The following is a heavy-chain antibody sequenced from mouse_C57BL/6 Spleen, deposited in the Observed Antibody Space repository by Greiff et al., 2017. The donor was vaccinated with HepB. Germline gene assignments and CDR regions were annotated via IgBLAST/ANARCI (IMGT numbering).Heavy chain of an antibody. CDR3: ASTTVVAGAMDY. V-gene: IGHV1-64*01. D-gene: IGHD1-1*01. CDR2: IHPNSGST. J-gene: IGHJ4*01. Sequence: VKLQQPGAELVKPGASVKLSCKASGYTFTSYWMHWVKQRPGQGLEWIGMIHPNSGSTNYNEKFKSKATLTVDKSSSTAYMQLSSLTSEDSAVYYCASTTVVAGAMDYWGQGTSVTVSS. CDR1: GYTFTSYW.